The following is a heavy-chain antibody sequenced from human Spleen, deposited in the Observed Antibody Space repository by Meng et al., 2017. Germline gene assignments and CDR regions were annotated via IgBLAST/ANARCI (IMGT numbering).Heavy chain of an antibody. CDR2: ISYDGSNK. CDR3: ARGLNYYASVQDAFHI. J-gene: IGHJ3*02. V-gene: IGHV3-30*01. CDR1: GFTFSSYS. D-gene: IGHD3-10*01. Sequence: GESLKISCAASGFTFSSYSMHWVRQAPGKGLEWVAVISYDGSNKYYADSVKGRFTISRDNSKNTLYLQMNSLRAEDTTVYYCARGLNYYASVQDAFHIWGQGTMVTVSS.